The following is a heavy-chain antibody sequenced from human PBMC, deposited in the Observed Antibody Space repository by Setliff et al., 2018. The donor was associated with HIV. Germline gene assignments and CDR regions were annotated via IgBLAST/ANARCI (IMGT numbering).Heavy chain of an antibody. CDR2: LSGSGGSP. CDR1: GFIFSSYA. D-gene: IGHD2-2*01. V-gene: IGHV3-23*01. Sequence: PGGSLRLSCAASGFIFSSYAMSWVRQAPGKGLEWVSTLSGSGGSPFYADSVKGRFTISRDNSKKTLYLQMNRLRADDTAVYYCAKVNPRSVVPSARILGGFDPWGQGTPVTVSS. J-gene: IGHJ5*02. CDR3: AKVNPRSVVPSARILGGFDP.